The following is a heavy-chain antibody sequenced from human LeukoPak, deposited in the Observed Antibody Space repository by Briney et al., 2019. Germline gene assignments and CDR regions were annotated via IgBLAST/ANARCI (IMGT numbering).Heavy chain of an antibody. CDR1: GFTFSTYE. D-gene: IGHD3-22*01. CDR3: ARDNYDSSTPYYFDY. CDR2: ISSSGDTI. Sequence: GGSLRLSCEASGFTFSTYEMNWVRQAPGKGLEWVSYISSSGDTIYYADSVKGRFTISRDNAKNSLYLQMNSLRAEDTAVYYCARDNYDSSTPYYFDYWGQGTLVTVSS. J-gene: IGHJ4*02. V-gene: IGHV3-48*03.